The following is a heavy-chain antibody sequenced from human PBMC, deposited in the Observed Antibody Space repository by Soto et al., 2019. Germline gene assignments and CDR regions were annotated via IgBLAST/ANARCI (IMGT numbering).Heavy chain of an antibody. D-gene: IGHD1-26*01. V-gene: IGHV3-48*03. CDR3: AYGGSCDY. Sequence: LRLSCAASGFSFNTYEMNWVRQAPGKGLEWVSYISTSGSTIYYADSVKGRFTISRDNGKNSLYLQMNSLRAEDTAVYYCAYGGSCDYWGQGTQVTVSS. J-gene: IGHJ4*02. CDR2: ISTSGSTI. CDR1: GFSFNTYE.